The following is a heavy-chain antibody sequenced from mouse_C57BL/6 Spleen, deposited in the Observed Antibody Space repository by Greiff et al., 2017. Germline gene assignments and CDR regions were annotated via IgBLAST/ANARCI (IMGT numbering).Heavy chain of an antibody. D-gene: IGHD2-2*01. CDR1: GFTFSSYG. CDR3: ASDYGYDVRFAY. J-gene: IGHJ3*01. V-gene: IGHV5-6*02. Sequence: EVKLVESGGDLVKPGGSLKLSCAASGFTFSSYGMSWVRQTPDKSLEWVATISSGGSYTYCPDSVKGRFTISIDNAKNTLYLQMSSLKSEDTSMYDCASDYGYDVRFAYWGQGTLGTVSA. CDR2: ISSGGSYT.